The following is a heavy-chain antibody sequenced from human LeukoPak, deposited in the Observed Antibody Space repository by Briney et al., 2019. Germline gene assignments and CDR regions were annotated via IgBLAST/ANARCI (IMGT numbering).Heavy chain of an antibody. CDR3: AREDSDWFDP. D-gene: IGHD2-15*01. Sequence: SETLSLTCTVSGGSISSYYWSWIRQPPGKGLEWIGYIYYGGRTNYNPSLKSRVTISLDTSKNQFYLKLRSVTAADTAFYYCAREDSDWFDPWGQGTLVTVSS. J-gene: IGHJ5*02. CDR1: GGSISSYY. V-gene: IGHV4-59*01. CDR2: IYYGGRT.